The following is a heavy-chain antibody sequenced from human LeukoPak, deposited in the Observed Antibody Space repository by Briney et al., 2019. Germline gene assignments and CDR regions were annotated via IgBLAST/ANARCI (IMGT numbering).Heavy chain of an antibody. CDR2: IHSGGSDI. CDR3: ARGHYDILTGNYKWTPDY. D-gene: IGHD3-9*01. Sequence: GGSLRLSCAASGFTFNTYKMNWVRQAPGRGLEWVSSIHSGGSDIYYADSVKGRFTVSRDNAKNSLFLQMNSLRAEDTALYYCARGHYDILTGNYKWTPDYWGQGTLVTVSA. V-gene: IGHV3-21*06. J-gene: IGHJ4*02. CDR1: GFTFNTYK.